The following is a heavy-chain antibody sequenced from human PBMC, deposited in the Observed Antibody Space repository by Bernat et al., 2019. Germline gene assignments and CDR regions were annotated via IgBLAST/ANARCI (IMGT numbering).Heavy chain of an antibody. CDR3: ASTRIVVPAARGWFDP. V-gene: IGHV1-46*03. CDR1: GYTFPSYY. D-gene: IGHD2-2*01. J-gene: IGHJ5*02. Sequence: QVQLLQSGAEVKKPGASVKVSCKASGYTFPSYYMHWVRQAPGQGLEWMGIINPSGGSTSYAQKFQGRVTMNRDTSTSTGDMELSRLRSEDTAVYYCASTRIVVPAARGWFDPWGQGTLVTVSS. CDR2: INPSGGST.